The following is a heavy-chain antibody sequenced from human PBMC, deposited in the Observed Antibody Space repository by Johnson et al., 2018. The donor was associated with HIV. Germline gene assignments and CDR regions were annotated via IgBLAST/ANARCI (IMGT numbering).Heavy chain of an antibody. Sequence: VLLVESGGGLVQPGGSLRLSCAASGFTVSSNYMSWVRQAPGKGLEWVSVIYSGGSTYYADSVKGRFTISRDNSKNTLYLQMNSLRAEDTAVYYCAKPRYYDNAFEMWGQGTMVTVSS. V-gene: IGHV3-66*04. CDR1: GFTVSSNY. CDR2: IYSGGST. D-gene: IGHD3-16*01. J-gene: IGHJ3*02. CDR3: AKPRYYDNAFEM.